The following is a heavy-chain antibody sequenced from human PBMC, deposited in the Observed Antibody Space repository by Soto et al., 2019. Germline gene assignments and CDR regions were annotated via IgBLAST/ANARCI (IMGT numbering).Heavy chain of an antibody. CDR3: ARGDTRLGELSHDY. J-gene: IGHJ4*02. CDR1: GGSVTSGGHS. V-gene: IGHV4-30-2*01. CDR2: IYHREYA. D-gene: IGHD3-16*02. Sequence: SETLSLTCVVSGGSVTSGGHSWSWMRQAPGKGLEWVGSIYHREYAYYNPSLRSRVAISVDRSNNQVSLRMTSVTAADTAIYYCARGDTRLGELSHDYWGQGTLVTVSS.